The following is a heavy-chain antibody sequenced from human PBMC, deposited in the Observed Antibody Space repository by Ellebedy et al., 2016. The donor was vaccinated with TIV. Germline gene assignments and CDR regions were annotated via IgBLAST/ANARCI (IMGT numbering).Heavy chain of an antibody. V-gene: IGHV4-59*01. CDR3: AREYSSSSVGGWFDP. J-gene: IGHJ5*02. CDR2: IYYSGST. D-gene: IGHD6-6*01. CDR1: GGSFSGYY. Sequence: MPSETLSLTCAVYGGSFSGYYWSWIRQPPGKGLEWIGYIYYSGSTNYNPSLKSRVTISVDTSKNQFSLKLSSVTAADTAVYYCAREYSSSSVGGWFDPWGQGTLVTVSS.